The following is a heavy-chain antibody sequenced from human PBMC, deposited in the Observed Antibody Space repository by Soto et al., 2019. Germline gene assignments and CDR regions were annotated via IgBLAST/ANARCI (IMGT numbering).Heavy chain of an antibody. V-gene: IGHV3-64*01. J-gene: IGHJ6*03. CDR1: GFTFSSYA. CDR3: ARAGGYCTNGVCYFHYYYYMDV. Sequence: PGGSLRLSCAASGFTFSSYAMHWVRQAPGKGLEYVSAISSNGGSTYYANSVKGRFTISRDNSKNTLYLQMGSLRAEDMAVYYCARAGGYCTNGVCYFHYYYYMDVWGKGTTVTVSS. CDR2: ISSNGGST. D-gene: IGHD2-8*01.